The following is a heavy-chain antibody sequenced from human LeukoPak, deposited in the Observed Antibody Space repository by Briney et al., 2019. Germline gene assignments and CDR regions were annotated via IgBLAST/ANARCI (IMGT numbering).Heavy chain of an antibody. CDR3: ARHDYDILTGYPLGRPDAFDI. Sequence: SETLSLTCTVSGGSISSYYWSWIRQPPGKGLEWIGYIYYSGSTNYNPSLKSRVPISVDTSKNQFSLKLSSVTAADTAVYYCARHDYDILTGYPLGRPDAFDIWGQGTMVTVSS. CDR1: GGSISSYY. J-gene: IGHJ3*02. V-gene: IGHV4-59*08. D-gene: IGHD3-9*01. CDR2: IYYSGST.